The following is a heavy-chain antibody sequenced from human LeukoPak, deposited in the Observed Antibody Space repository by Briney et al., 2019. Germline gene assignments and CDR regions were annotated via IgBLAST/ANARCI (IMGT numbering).Heavy chain of an antibody. D-gene: IGHD3-22*01. Sequence: GGSLRLSCAASGFTFSSCAMHWVRQAPGKGLEWVAVISNDGINKYYADSVKGRFTISRDNAKNSLSLQVNSLSAEDTAVYYCARSRSGYYEDYWGQGTLVTVSS. CDR2: ISNDGINK. CDR3: ARSRSGYYEDY. J-gene: IGHJ4*02. V-gene: IGHV3-30*04. CDR1: GFTFSSCA.